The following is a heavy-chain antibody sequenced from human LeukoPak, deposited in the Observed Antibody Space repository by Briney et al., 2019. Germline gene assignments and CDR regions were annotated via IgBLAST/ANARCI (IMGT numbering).Heavy chain of an antibody. CDR2: ISGGSSRA. J-gene: IGHJ6*02. Sequence: GGSLRLSCAASGFTFSSCAMSWVRQAPGKGLEWVSTISGGSSRAYNAESVKGRFTISRDNSKNTLYLQMNSLRVEDTAVYYCARVANITTFGMDVWGQGTTATVSS. D-gene: IGHD3-9*01. V-gene: IGHV3-23*01. CDR1: GFTFSSCA. CDR3: ARVANITTFGMDV.